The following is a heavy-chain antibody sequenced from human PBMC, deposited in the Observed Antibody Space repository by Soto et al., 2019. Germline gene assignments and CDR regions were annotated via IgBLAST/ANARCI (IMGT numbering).Heavy chain of an antibody. D-gene: IGHD2-15*01. J-gene: IGHJ6*02. CDR1: GDSVPSNSAA. V-gene: IGHV6-1*01. CDR2: TYYRSKWYN. Sequence: PSQTLSLTCAISGDSVPSNSAAWNWIRQSPSRGLEWLGRTYYRSKWYNDYAVSVKSRITINPDTSKNQFSLQLNSVTPEDTAVYYCARDLCSGGSCYSNYYYYGMDVWGQGTTVTVSS. CDR3: ARDLCSGGSCYSNYYYYGMDV.